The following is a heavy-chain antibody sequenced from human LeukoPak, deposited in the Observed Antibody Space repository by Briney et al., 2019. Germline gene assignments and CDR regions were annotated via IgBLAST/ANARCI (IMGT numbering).Heavy chain of an antibody. CDR3: AKSGTSSWYSGFDY. V-gene: IGHV3-9*03. D-gene: IGHD6-13*01. CDR2: ISWNSGSI. CDR1: GFTFDDYA. J-gene: IGHJ4*02. Sequence: PGRSLRLSCAASGFTFDDYAMHWVRQAPGKGLEWVSGISWNSGSIGYADSVKGRFTISRDNAKNSLDLQMNSLRDEDMALYYCAKSGTSSWYSGFDYWGQGTLVTVSS.